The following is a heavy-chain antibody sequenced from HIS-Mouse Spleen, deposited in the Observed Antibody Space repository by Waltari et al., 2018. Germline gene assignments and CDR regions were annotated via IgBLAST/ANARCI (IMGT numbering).Heavy chain of an antibody. Sequence: QVQLVQSGAEVKKPGASVKVSCKASGYTFTGYYLPLVRQAPGQGLEWMGWINPNSGGTNYAQKFQGRVTMTRDTSISTAYMELSRLRSDDTAVYYCARSPSGSSWYDYWGQGTLVTVSS. J-gene: IGHJ4*02. V-gene: IGHV1-2*02. CDR1: GYTFTGYY. CDR3: ARSPSGSSWYDY. D-gene: IGHD6-13*01. CDR2: INPNSGGT.